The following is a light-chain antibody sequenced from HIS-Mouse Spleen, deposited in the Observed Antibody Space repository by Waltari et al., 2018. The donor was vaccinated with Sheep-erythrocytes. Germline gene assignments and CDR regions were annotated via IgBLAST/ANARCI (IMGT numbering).Light chain of an antibody. V-gene: IGKV3-11*01. CDR2: DAS. J-gene: IGKJ4*01. Sequence: EIVLSQSPATLSLSPGERPTLSCRASQSVSSNVAWYQHKPGQAPRLPIYDASNRATGIPARFSGSWSGTDFTLTISSLEPEDFAVYYCQQRSNWPPLTFGGGTKVEIK. CDR3: QQRSNWPPLT. CDR1: QSVSSN.